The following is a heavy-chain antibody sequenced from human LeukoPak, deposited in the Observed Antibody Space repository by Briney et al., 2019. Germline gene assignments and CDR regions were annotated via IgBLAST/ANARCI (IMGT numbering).Heavy chain of an antibody. CDR3: ARVSRGVIIGYFDY. D-gene: IGHD3-10*01. V-gene: IGHV3-23*01. Sequence: GGSLRLSCAASGFTFSSYGMSWVRQAPGKGLEWVSAISGSGGSTYYADSVKGRFTISRDNSKNTLYLQMNSLRAEDTAVYYCARVSRGVIIGYFDYWGQGTLVTVSS. CDR2: ISGSGGST. CDR1: GFTFSSYG. J-gene: IGHJ4*02.